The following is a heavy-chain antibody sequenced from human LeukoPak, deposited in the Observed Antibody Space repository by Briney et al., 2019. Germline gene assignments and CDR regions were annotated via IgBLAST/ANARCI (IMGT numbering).Heavy chain of an antibody. D-gene: IGHD3-10*01. CDR2: ISGSGGST. V-gene: IGHV3-23*01. Sequence: PGGSLRLSCAASGFAFSSYAMSWVRQAPGKRLEWVSAISGSGGSTYYADSVKGRFTISRDNSKNTLYLQMNSLRAEDTAVYYCAKSGGGSGSYYLYYGMDVWGQGTTVTVSS. J-gene: IGHJ6*02. CDR1: GFAFSSYA. CDR3: AKSGGGSGSYYLYYGMDV.